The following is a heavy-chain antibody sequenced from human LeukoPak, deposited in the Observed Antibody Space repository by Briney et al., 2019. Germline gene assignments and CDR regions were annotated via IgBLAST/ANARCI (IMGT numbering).Heavy chain of an antibody. CDR2: IIPIFGTA. J-gene: IGHJ4*02. CDR1: GGTFSSYA. V-gene: IGHV1-69*13. Sequence: SVKVSCKASGGTFSSYAISWVRQAPGQGLEWMGGIIPIFGTADYAQKFQGRVTITADESTSTAYMELSSLRSEDTAVYYCARGHDYGGNSDPLWGQGTLVTVSS. D-gene: IGHD4-23*01. CDR3: ARGHDYGGNSDPL.